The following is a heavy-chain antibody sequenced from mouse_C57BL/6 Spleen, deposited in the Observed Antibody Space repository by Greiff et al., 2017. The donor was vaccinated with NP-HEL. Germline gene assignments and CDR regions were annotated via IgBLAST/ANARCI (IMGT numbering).Heavy chain of an antibody. CDR1: GFTFSSYA. D-gene: IGHD3-2*02. J-gene: IGHJ3*01. CDR2: ISDGGSYT. V-gene: IGHV5-4*01. CDR3: AREGSGYVAY. Sequence: EVKLQESGGGLVKPGGSLKLSCAASGFTFSSYAMSWVRQTPEKRLEWVATISDGGSYTYYPDNVKGRFTISRDNAKNNLYLQMSHLKSEDTAMYYCAREGSGYVAYWGQGTLVTVSA.